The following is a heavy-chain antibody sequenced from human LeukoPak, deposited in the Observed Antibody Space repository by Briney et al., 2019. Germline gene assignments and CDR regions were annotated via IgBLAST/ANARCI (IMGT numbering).Heavy chain of an antibody. J-gene: IGHJ4*02. CDR1: GFTFSNYW. V-gene: IGHV3-74*01. CDR2: IKSDGTST. Sequence: PGGSLRLSCAVSGFTFSNYWMRWVRQAPGKGLVWVSHIKSDGTSTNYADSVKGRFTISRDNAKNTLFLQLNSLRAEDAAVYYCARGGRPGDYWGQGTLVTVSS. CDR3: ARGGRPGDY. D-gene: IGHD1-26*01.